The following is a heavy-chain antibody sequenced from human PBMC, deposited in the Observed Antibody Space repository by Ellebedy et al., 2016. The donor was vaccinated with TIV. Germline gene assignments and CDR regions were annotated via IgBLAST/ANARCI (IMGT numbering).Heavy chain of an antibody. J-gene: IGHJ4*02. CDR2: ISSDGSSK. V-gene: IGHV3-30*18. CDR3: AKRYRSYFDY. CDR1: GSTFEDNG. Sequence: PGGSLRLSCAASGSTFEDNGMSWVRQAPGKGLEWVALISSDGSSKSYADSVKGRFTISRDNSKNTLYLQMNSLREGDTAVYYCAKRYRSYFDYWGQGTLVTVSS. D-gene: IGHD1-1*01.